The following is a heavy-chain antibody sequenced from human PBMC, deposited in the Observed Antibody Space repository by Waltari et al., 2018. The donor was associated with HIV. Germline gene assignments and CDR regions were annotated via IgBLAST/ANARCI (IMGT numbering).Heavy chain of an antibody. J-gene: IGHJ5*02. V-gene: IGHV3-48*02. D-gene: IGHD4-17*01. CDR2: ISSSSSTI. CDR3: AGGLMTTSPT. Sequence: EVQLVESGGGLVQPGGSLILSWAASGFPFRSYRRNWVRKAPGKGLELVSYISSSSSTIYYADSVKGRFTISRDNAKNSLYLQMNSLRDEDTAVYYCAGGLMTTSPTWGQGTLVTVSS. CDR1: GFPFRSYR.